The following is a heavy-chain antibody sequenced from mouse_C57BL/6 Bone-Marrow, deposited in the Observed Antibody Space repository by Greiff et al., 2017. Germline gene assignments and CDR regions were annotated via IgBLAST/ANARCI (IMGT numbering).Heavy chain of an antibody. J-gene: IGHJ1*03. V-gene: IGHV5-17*01. CDR3: ARRRGYSNYGYFDV. CDR1: GFTFSDYG. CDR2: ISSGSSTI. D-gene: IGHD2-5*01. Sequence: DVMLVESGGGLVKPGGSLKLSCAASGFTFSDYGMHWVRQAPEKGLEWVAYISSGSSTIYYADTVKGRFTISRDNAKNTLFLQMTSLRSEDTAMYYCARRRGYSNYGYFDVWGTGTTVTVSS.